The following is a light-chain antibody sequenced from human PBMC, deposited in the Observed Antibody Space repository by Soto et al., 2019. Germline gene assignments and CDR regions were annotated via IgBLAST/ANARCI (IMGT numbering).Light chain of an antibody. V-gene: IGKV3-20*01. CDR1: QSVRSSH. Sequence: EIVMTQSPATLSVSPGERATLSCRASQSVRSSHLAWYQQKPGQAPRLLIYGASSRATGIPDRFSGSGSGTDFTLTISRLEPEDFAVYHCQQYSSSPLTFGGGTKV. J-gene: IGKJ4*01. CDR3: QQYSSSPLT. CDR2: GAS.